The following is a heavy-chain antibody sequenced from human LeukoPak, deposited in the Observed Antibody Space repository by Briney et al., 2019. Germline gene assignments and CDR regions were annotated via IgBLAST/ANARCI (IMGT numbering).Heavy chain of an antibody. CDR2: INPNSGGT. D-gene: IGHD6-19*01. CDR3: ARGVRIAVARGRYYFDY. CDR1: GYTFTGYY. Sequence: ASVKASCKASGYTFTGYYMHWVRQAPGQGLEWMGWINPNSGGTNYAQKFQGRVTMTRDTSISTAYMELSRLRSDDTAVYYCARGVRIAVARGRYYFDYWGQGTLVTVSS. J-gene: IGHJ4*02. V-gene: IGHV1-2*02.